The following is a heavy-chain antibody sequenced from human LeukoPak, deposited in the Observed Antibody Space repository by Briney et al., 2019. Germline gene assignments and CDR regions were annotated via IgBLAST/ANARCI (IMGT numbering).Heavy chain of an antibody. J-gene: IGHJ3*02. CDR2: IYHDGTT. V-gene: IGHV4-4*02. Sequence: SETLSLTCGVSGYSISSNHWWEWVRQPPGKGLEWIGEIYHDGTTKYSASLKSRATISLDKFKNQFSLNVISVTAADTAVYYCVRATGAVAVRGWAFDIWGHGTMVTVSS. CDR3: VRATGAVAVRGWAFDI. D-gene: IGHD6-19*01. CDR1: GYSISSNHW.